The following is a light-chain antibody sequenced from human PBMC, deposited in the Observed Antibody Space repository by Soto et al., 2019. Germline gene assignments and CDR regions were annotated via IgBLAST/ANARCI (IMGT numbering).Light chain of an antibody. CDR2: EVS. V-gene: IGLV2-8*01. CDR1: SSDVGGYNY. CDR3: SSYAGSNTDYV. Sequence: QSVLTQPPSASGSPGQSVTISCTGTSSDVGGYNYVSWYQQHPGKVPKLMIYEVSKRPSGVPDRFSDSKSGNTASLTVSGLQAEDEADYYCSSYAGSNTDYVFGTGTKLTVL. J-gene: IGLJ1*01.